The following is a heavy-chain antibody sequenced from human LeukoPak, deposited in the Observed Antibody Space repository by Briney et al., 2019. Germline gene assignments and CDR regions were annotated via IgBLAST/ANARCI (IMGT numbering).Heavy chain of an antibody. D-gene: IGHD3-22*01. J-gene: IGHJ4*02. CDR2: ISSSSSYI. CDR3: ARDGYDSSGYQNALDY. V-gene: IGHV3-21*01. CDR1: GFTFSSYS. Sequence: GGFLRLSCAASGFTFSSYSMNWVRQAPGKGLEWVSSISSSSSYIYYADSVKGRFTISRDNAKNSLYLQMNSLRAEDTAVYYCARDGYDSSGYQNALDYWGQGTLVTVSS.